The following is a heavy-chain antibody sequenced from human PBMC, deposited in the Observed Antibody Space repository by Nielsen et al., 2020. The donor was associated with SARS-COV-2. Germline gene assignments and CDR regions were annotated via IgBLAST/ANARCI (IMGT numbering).Heavy chain of an antibody. CDR2: IYSDVTKT. Sequence: GGSLRLSCAASGFTFSSYALSWVRQAPGKGLEWVSVIYSDVTKTYYADSVKGRFTISRDNSKNTLYLQMNSLRAEDTAVYYCAKLPAGYCAGGNCYFDCWGQGILVTVSS. D-gene: IGHD2-8*02. CDR1: GFTFSSYA. V-gene: IGHV3-23*03. CDR3: AKLPAGYCAGGNCYFDC. J-gene: IGHJ4*02.